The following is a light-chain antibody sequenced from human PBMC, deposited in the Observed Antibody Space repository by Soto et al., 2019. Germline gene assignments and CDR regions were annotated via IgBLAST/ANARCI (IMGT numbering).Light chain of an antibody. Sequence: DIQMTQSPSSLSASVEDRVIITCRASQSISNHLNWYQQKPGKAPKLLIFAASSLQSGVPSRFSGSRSETDFTLTISSLEPEDVAVYYCQQRMNWPLTFGQGTRLEIK. CDR2: AAS. J-gene: IGKJ5*01. CDR3: QQRMNWPLT. V-gene: IGKV1-39*01. CDR1: QSISNH.